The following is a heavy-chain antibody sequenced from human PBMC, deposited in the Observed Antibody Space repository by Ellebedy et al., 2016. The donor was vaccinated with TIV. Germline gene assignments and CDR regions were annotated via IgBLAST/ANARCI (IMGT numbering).Heavy chain of an antibody. D-gene: IGHD1-26*01. J-gene: IGHJ4*02. CDR2: INQDGSEK. V-gene: IGHV3-7*03. CDR1: GFTFSGYW. CDR3: AREGGTYHSAHFDQ. Sequence: PGGSLRLSCVASGFTFSGYWVTRVRQPPGKGLEWVANINQDGSEKYYVDSVKGRFTISRDNAKNSLYLQGNSLGAEDTAVYYCAREGGTYHSAHFDQWGQGTPVTVSS.